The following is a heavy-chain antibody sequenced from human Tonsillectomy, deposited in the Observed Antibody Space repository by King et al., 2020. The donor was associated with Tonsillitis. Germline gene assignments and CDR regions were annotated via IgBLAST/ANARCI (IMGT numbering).Heavy chain of an antibody. CDR3: ARSVSGSFDY. Sequence: QLQESGPGVVKPSETLSLTCTVSGGSISSSDHYWAWIRQPPGKGLEWIGCMYYSGTIFYNPSLKSRITISGGTSENRFSLKLSSVTAADTAVYFCARSVSGSFDYWGQGAPVTVSS. CDR2: MYYSGTI. D-gene: IGHD1-26*01. V-gene: IGHV4-39*01. CDR1: GGSISSSDHY. J-gene: IGHJ4*02.